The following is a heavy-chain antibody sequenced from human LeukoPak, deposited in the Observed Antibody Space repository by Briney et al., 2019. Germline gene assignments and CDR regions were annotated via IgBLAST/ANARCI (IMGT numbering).Heavy chain of an antibody. V-gene: IGHV3-13*01. CDR1: GFTFSSYD. CDR2: IGTAGGT. D-gene: IGHD2-15*01. J-gene: IGHJ4*02. CDR3: ARGRCSGGSCYTFGY. Sequence: GGSLRLSCAASGFTFSSYDMHWVRQATGYGLEWVSAIGTAGGTYYPGSVKGRFTISRENAKNSLYLQMNSLRAGDTAVYYCARGRCSGGSCYTFGYWGQGTLVTVSS.